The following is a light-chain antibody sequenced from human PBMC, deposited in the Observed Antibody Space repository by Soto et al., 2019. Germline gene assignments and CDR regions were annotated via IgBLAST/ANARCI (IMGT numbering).Light chain of an antibody. J-gene: IGKJ4*01. V-gene: IGKV1-33*01. CDR3: QQYDNLPLT. CDR1: QSISSY. CDR2: DAS. Sequence: DIRMTQSPSSLSASVVDRVTITCRASQSISSYLNWYQQKPGKAPKLLIYDASNLETGVPSRFSGSGSGTDFTFTISSLQPEDIATYYCQQYDNLPLTFGGGTKVDI.